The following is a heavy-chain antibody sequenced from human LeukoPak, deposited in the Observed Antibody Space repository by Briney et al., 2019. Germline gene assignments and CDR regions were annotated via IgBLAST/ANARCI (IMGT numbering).Heavy chain of an antibody. CDR3: TRNASPDY. CDR2: IYFSGST. D-gene: IGHD1-14*01. Sequence: SDTLSLTCTVSGVPVGSGDYFRRWIRQPPAKGLEWIGYIYFSGSTDSNPSLESRVTVSIDTSKNQFSLKLRSVTAADAAVYYCTRNASPDYLGQGLFVTGSS. V-gene: IGHV4-30-4*02. CDR1: GVPVGSGDYF. J-gene: IGHJ4*02.